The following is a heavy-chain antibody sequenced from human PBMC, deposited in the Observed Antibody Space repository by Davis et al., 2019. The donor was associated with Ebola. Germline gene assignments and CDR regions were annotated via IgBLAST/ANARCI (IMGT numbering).Heavy chain of an antibody. Sequence: SVTVSCQASRGPFSNYAISWVRQAPGKGLEWMGGTLPIFGAANYAQNFQGRLTITADESTKTVYMELRSLTSVDTATYYCARDRICSGGLCPSTDAFDIWGQGTMVTASS. J-gene: IGHJ3*02. D-gene: IGHD2-15*01. CDR3: ARDRICSGGLCPSTDAFDI. V-gene: IGHV1-69*13. CDR2: TLPIFGAA. CDR1: RGPFSNYA.